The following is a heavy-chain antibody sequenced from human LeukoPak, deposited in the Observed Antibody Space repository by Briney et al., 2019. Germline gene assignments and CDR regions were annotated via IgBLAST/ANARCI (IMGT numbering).Heavy chain of an antibody. CDR3: ARGLRDRYGMDV. CDR1: GFTFDTYW. V-gene: IGHV3-74*01. J-gene: IGHJ6*02. CDR2: IHRDGNNI. Sequence: GGSLRLSCAASGFTFDTYWTHWVRQAPGKGLVWVSRIHRDGNNINYADFVQGRFTVSRDNAKNTLYLQMHSLRVEDTAMYYCARGLRDRYGMDVWGQGTTVTVSS.